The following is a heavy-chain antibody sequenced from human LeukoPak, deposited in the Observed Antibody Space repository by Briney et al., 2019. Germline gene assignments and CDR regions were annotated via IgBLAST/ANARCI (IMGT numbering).Heavy chain of an antibody. CDR2: TYYRSKWYN. J-gene: IGHJ3*02. Sequence: LQTLSLTCTISGDSVSSNTAAWNWIRQSPSRGLEWLGRTYYRSKWYNDYAVSVKSRIIFNADTSKNQFSLHLNSVTPEDTAVYYCVRDHDIWGQGTMVTVSS. V-gene: IGHV6-1*01. CDR1: GDSVSSNTAA. CDR3: VRDHDI.